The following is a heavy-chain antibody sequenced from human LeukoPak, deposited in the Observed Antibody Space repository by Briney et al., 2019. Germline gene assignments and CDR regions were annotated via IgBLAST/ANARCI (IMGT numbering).Heavy chain of an antibody. J-gene: IGHJ4*02. Sequence: SETLSLTCTVSGGSISSYYWSWIRQPPGKGLEWIGYIYYSGSTNYNPSLKSRVTISVDTSKNQFSLKLSSVTAADTAVYYCARERGYSSSWTYFDYWGQGTLVTVSS. D-gene: IGHD6-13*01. CDR3: ARERGYSSSWTYFDY. CDR1: GGSISSYY. V-gene: IGHV4-59*01. CDR2: IYYSGST.